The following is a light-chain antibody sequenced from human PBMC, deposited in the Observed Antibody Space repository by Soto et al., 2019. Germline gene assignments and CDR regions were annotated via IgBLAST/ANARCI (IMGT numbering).Light chain of an antibody. J-gene: IGKJ1*01. CDR2: KAS. CDR3: QHRGT. Sequence: DIQMTQSPSTLSASVGDRVTITCRASQSISTWLAWYQLKPGKAPKLLIYKASTLESGVPSRFSGSGSGTEFTLTISSLQPADFATYYCQHRGTFGQGTKVEIK. CDR1: QSISTW. V-gene: IGKV1-5*03.